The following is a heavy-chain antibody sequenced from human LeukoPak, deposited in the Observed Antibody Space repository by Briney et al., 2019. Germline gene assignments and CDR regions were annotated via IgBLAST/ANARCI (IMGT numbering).Heavy chain of an antibody. Sequence: SETLSLTCTVSGGSVSSSSHYWGWIRQPPGKGLEWIGSVYYSGSTYYSPSLKSRVTISVDTSMNQFSLKLTSVTAADTAVYYCARAFVDIVAAGYFDYWGQGTLVTVSS. CDR3: ARAFVDIVAAGYFDY. J-gene: IGHJ4*02. D-gene: IGHD5-12*01. CDR1: GGSVSSSSHY. V-gene: IGHV4-39*01. CDR2: VYYSGST.